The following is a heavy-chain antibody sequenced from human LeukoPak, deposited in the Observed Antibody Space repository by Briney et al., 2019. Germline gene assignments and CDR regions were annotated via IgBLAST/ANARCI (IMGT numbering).Heavy chain of an antibody. D-gene: IGHD1-26*01. CDR2: IKQDGSEK. V-gene: IGHV3-7*01. J-gene: IGHJ4*02. CDR3: ARDPHSGTAIDY. Sequence: GGSLRLTCAASGFTFSRYWMSWVRQAPGKGLEWVANIKQDGSEKYYVDSVKGRFTISRDNAKNSLYLQMNSLRAEDTAVYYCARDPHSGTAIDYWGQGTLVTVSS. CDR1: GFTFSRYW.